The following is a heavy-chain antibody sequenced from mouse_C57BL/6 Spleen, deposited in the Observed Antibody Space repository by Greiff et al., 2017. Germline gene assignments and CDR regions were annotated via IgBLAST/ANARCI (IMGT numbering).Heavy chain of an antibody. CDR3: AMFTEAMDY. CDR2: IYPGDGDT. D-gene: IGHD1-1*01. V-gene: IGHV1-82*01. J-gene: IGHJ4*01. CDR1: GYAFSSSW. Sequence: QVQLQQSGPELVQPGASVKISCKASGYAFSSSWMNWVKQRPGKGLEWIGRIYPGDGDTNYNGKFKGKATLTADKSSSTAYMQLSSLTSEDSAVYFCAMFTEAMDYWGQGTSVTVSS.